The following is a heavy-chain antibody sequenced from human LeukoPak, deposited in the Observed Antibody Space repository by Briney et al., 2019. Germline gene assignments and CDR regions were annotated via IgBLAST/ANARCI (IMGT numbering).Heavy chain of an antibody. CDR1: GGSISSYY. D-gene: IGHD3-10*01. CDR3: ARYPGSWFGELSYFDY. Sequence: PSETLSLTCTVSGGSISSYYWSWIRQPPGKGLEWIGYIYYSGSTNYNPSLKSRVTISVDTSKNQFSLKLSSVTAADTAVYYCARYPGSWFGELSYFDYWGQGTLVTVSS. J-gene: IGHJ4*02. V-gene: IGHV4-59*01. CDR2: IYYSGST.